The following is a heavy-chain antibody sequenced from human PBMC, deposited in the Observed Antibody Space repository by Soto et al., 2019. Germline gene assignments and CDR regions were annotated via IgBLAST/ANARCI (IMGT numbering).Heavy chain of an antibody. CDR2: INHSGST. CDR1: GGSFSGYY. Sequence: PSETLSLTCAVYGGSFSGYYWSWIRQPPGKGLEWIGEINHSGSTNYNPSLKSRVTISVDTSKNQFSLKLSSVTAADTAVYYCASSGYCSSTSCPWAYWGQGTLVPSPQ. V-gene: IGHV4-34*01. J-gene: IGHJ4*02. D-gene: IGHD2-2*03. CDR3: ASSGYCSSTSCPWAY.